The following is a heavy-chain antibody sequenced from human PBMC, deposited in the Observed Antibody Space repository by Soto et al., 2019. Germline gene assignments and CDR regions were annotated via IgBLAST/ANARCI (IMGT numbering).Heavy chain of an antibody. D-gene: IGHD6-19*01. CDR1: GGTFSNYA. J-gene: IGHJ4*02. Sequence: QVQLVQSGAEVKKPGSSVKVSCKASGGTFSNYAISWVRQAPGQGLEWMGGIIPIFGTPNYAQKFQGRLTITADESTSTAYMELSGLRSEDTAVYYCAGALGGWMFDYWGQGTLVTVSS. V-gene: IGHV1-69*01. CDR2: IIPIFGTP. CDR3: AGALGGWMFDY.